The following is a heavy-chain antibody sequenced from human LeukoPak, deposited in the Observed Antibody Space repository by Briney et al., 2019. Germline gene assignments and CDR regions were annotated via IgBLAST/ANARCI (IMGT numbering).Heavy chain of an antibody. V-gene: IGHV3-48*02. CDR2: ISSTSSTI. J-gene: IGHJ3*01. Sequence: GGSLRLSCAASGYTFSSYTMNWVRQAPGQGLELLSQISSTSSTIYYADSVKGRFTISRDNAENSLYLQMNSLRDEDTAVYYCANSRTFDVWGQGTMVTVSP. D-gene: IGHD2-21*01. CDR1: GYTFSSYT. CDR3: ANSRTFDV.